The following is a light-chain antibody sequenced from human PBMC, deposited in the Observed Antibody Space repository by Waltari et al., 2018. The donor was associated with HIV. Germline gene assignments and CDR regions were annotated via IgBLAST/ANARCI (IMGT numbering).Light chain of an antibody. CDR2: GAS. Sequence: EIVLTQSPGTLSLSPGERAILSCRASQNVDKNYLAWYQQKPGQAPRLLMYGASNRATGIPDRFSGSGSGTDFTLPISRLEPEDFAVYHCQHYVSSPYSFGQGTKLEI. V-gene: IGKV3-20*01. CDR3: QHYVSSPYS. CDR1: QNVDKNY. J-gene: IGKJ2*03.